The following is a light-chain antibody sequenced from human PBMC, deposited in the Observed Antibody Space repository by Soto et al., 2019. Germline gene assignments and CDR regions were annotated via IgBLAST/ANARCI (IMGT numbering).Light chain of an antibody. CDR2: GAS. V-gene: IGKV3-15*01. J-gene: IGKJ1*01. Sequence: EIVMTQSPATLSVSPGERATLSCRASQSLSTNLAWYQQRPGQAPRLLIYGASTRATGVPARFSGSGSGTEFTLTVSRLQSEDFAVYYCQQYNNWLPTFGQGTKVDIK. CDR1: QSLSTN. CDR3: QQYNNWLPT.